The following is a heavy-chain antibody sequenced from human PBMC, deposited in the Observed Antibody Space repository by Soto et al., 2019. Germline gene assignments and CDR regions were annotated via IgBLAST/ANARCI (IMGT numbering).Heavy chain of an antibody. D-gene: IGHD2-2*01. V-gene: IGHV1-2*04. Sequence: ASVKVSCKASGYTFTGYYMHWVRQAPGQGLEWMGWINPNSGGTNYAQKFQGWVTMTRDTSISTAYIELSRLISDDTAVYYCARERSVGYCITTTCPKPFYYYAMDVWGQGTTVTVSS. CDR2: INPNSGGT. CDR1: GYTFTGYY. J-gene: IGHJ6*02. CDR3: ARERSVGYCITTTCPKPFYYYAMDV.